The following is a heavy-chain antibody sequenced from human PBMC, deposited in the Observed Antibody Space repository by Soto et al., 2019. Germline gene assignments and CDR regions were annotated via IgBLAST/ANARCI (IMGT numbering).Heavy chain of an antibody. CDR1: GYTFTSYG. CDR2: ISAYDGYT. V-gene: IGHV1-18*01. J-gene: IGHJ6*02. CDR3: ARGGFYDSSGARNYYYYGMNV. Sequence: QVQLVQSGAEVKKPGASVKVSYKASGYTFTSYGINWVRQAPGQGLERLGWISAYDGYTNYAQILQGRVSMTTDTSTKTAYMELRSLRSDDTAMYYCARGGFYDSSGARNYYYYGMNVWGQGTTVTVSS. D-gene: IGHD3-22*01.